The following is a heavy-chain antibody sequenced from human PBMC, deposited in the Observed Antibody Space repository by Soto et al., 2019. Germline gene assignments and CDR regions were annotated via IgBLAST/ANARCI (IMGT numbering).Heavy chain of an antibody. CDR1: GGSISGSSYY. J-gene: IGHJ4*02. CDR3: ESSESYDQSDY. D-gene: IGHD3-10*01. CDR2: IFYSGTT. V-gene: IGHV4-39*01. Sequence: SETLSLTCTVSGGSISGSSYYWGWIRQPPGKGLEWIGNIFYSGTTYYNPSLKSRVTISVDTSKNQFSLKLRSVTAADTAVYYCESSESYDQSDYWGQGTLVTDSS.